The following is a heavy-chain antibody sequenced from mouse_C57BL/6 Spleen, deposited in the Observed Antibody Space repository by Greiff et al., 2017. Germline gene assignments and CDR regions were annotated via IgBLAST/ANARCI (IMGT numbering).Heavy chain of an antibody. V-gene: IGHV1-66*01. J-gene: IGHJ2*01. D-gene: IGHD1-2*01. CDR1: GYSFTSYY. CDR3: ARDLRLDY. Sequence: VQLQQSGPELVKPGASVKISCKASGYSFTSYYIHWVKQRPGQGLEWIGCIYPGSGNTKYNEKFKGKATLTADTSSSTAYMQLSSLTSEDSAVYYCARDLRLDYWGQGTTLTVSS. CDR2: IYPGSGNT.